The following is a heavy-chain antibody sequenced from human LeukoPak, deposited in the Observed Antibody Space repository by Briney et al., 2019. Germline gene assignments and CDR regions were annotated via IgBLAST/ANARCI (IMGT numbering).Heavy chain of an antibody. CDR3: AKDVGRVGASPFDY. J-gene: IGHJ4*02. CDR1: GFTFSSYS. Sequence: GGSLRLSCAASGFTFSSYSMNWVRQAPGKGPEWVTVTSYDGSNKYYADSVKGRFTISRDNSKNTLYLQMNSLRAEDTAVYYCAKDVGRVGASPFDYWGQGTLVTVSS. CDR2: TSYDGSNK. V-gene: IGHV3-30*18. D-gene: IGHD1-26*01.